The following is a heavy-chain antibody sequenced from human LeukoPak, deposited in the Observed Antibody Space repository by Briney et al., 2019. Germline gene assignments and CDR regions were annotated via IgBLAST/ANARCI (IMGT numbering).Heavy chain of an antibody. D-gene: IGHD2-2*01. Sequence: GGSLRLSCSASGFTFSRYAMHWVRQAPGQGLEYVSAISSNGGSTYYADSVKGRFTISRDNSKNTLYLQMSSLRAEDTAVYYCARDGRYCIITSCYGYYGMDVWGQGTTVTVSS. J-gene: IGHJ6*02. CDR2: ISSNGGST. CDR1: GFTFSRYA. CDR3: ARDGRYCIITSCYGYYGMDV. V-gene: IGHV3-64D*06.